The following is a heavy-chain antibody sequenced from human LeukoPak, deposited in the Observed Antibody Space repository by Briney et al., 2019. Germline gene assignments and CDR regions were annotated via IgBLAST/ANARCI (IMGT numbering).Heavy chain of an antibody. D-gene: IGHD6-19*01. CDR3: AVNGYSSGWFTKNYFVY. J-gene: IGHJ4*02. CDR2: INHSGST. CDR1: GGSFSGYY. Sequence: PSETLSLTCAVYGGSFSGYYWSWIRQPPGKGLEWIGEINHSGSTNYNPSLKSRVTISVDTSKNQFSLKLSSVTAADTAVYYCAVNGYSSGWFTKNYFVYWGQGTLVTVSS. V-gene: IGHV4-34*01.